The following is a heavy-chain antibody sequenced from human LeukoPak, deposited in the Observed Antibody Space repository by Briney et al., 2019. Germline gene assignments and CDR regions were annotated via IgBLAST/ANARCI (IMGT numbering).Heavy chain of an antibody. V-gene: IGHV4-59*01. CDR2: IYYSGST. CDR1: GGSISSYY. Sequence: SETVSLTCTVSGGSISSYYWSWIRQPPGKGLEWIGYIYYSGSTNYNPSLKSRVTISVDTSKNQFSLKLSSVTAADTAVYYCARDNGPTDAFDIWGQGTMVTVSS. J-gene: IGHJ3*02. CDR3: ARDNGPTDAFDI. D-gene: IGHD3-16*02.